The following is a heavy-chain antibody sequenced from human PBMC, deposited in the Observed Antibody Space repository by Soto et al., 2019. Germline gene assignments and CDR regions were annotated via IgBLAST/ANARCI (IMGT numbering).Heavy chain of an antibody. CDR2: ISHSGST. Sequence: QVQLQQWGAGLLKPSETLSLTCAVYGGSFSGYYWSWIRQPPGKGLEWIGEISHSGSTNYNPSLKSRVTISVDTSKNQCSLKLSSVTAADTAVYYCARGTEYYDSSGAYWGQGALVTVSS. CDR1: GGSFSGYY. V-gene: IGHV4-34*01. J-gene: IGHJ4*02. D-gene: IGHD3-22*01. CDR3: ARGTEYYDSSGAY.